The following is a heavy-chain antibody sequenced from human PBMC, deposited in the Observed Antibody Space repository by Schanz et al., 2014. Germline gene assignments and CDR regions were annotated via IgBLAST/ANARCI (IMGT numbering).Heavy chain of an antibody. CDR3: AKTLFPGGTQTFGN. CDR2: IKSDGSST. D-gene: IGHD2-8*02. J-gene: IGHJ4*02. CDR1: GFTFSIYA. Sequence: EVQLVESGGGLVQPGGSLRLSCSASGFTFSIYAMHWVRQAPGKGLVWVSRIKSDGSSTSYADSVKGRFTISRDNSKSTLYVEMNSLRVEDTAVYYCAKTLFPGGTQTFGNWGRGTLVTVSS. V-gene: IGHV3-74*02.